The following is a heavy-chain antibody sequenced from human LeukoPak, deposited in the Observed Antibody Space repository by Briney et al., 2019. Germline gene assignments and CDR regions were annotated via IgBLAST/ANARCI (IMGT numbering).Heavy chain of an antibody. V-gene: IGHV3-74*01. D-gene: IGHD2-8*01. CDR3: ARVGFQLIPEAKYYFDY. J-gene: IGHJ4*02. CDR1: GFPFSSYW. CDR2: INTDGSTT. Sequence: GGSLRLSCASSGFPFSSYWMHWVRQTPGKGLVWVSRINTDGSTTNYADSVKGRFTISRDDAKNTLSLQMDSLRAEDTAVYYCARVGFQLIPEAKYYFDYWGQGALVTVSS.